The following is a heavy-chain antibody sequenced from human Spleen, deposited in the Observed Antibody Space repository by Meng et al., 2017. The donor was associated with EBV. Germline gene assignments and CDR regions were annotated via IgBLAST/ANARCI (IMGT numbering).Heavy chain of an antibody. CDR1: GSRFTDFS. D-gene: IGHD5-18*01. V-gene: IGHV1-2*06. J-gene: IGHJ4*02. CDR3: ASAYIYVFDY. CDR2: LNPNSGST. Sequence: VAQVQSGAAVKKPGGPVKVSCKATGSRFTDFSIHWVRQVPGQGLEWMGRLNPNSGSTNYAQNFQSRVTMTSDTSISTAYMALSGLTSDDTAVYYCASAYIYVFDYWGQGTLVTVSS.